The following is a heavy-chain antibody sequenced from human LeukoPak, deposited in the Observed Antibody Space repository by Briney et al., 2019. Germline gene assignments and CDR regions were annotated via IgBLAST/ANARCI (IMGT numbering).Heavy chain of an antibody. CDR3: ARDRRSGLGHAFDI. CDR2: IYPGGNA. V-gene: IGHV3-53*01. CDR1: EFTVSSTY. Sequence: GGSLRLSCAASEFTVSSTYITWLRQAPGKGLEWVSVIYPGGNALYADSVKGRFTISRDISKNIVYLQINNLRVEDTAVYYCARDRRSGLGHAFDIWGQGTMVTVSS. D-gene: IGHD3-3*01. J-gene: IGHJ3*02.